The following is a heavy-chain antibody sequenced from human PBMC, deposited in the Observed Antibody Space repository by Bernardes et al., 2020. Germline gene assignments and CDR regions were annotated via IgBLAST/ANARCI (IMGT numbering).Heavy chain of an antibody. J-gene: IGHJ4*02. CDR2: IYYSGST. Sequence: SEALSLTCTVSGGSISSYYWSWIRQPPGKGLEWIGYIYYSGSTNYNPSLKSRVTISVDTSKNQFSLKLSSVTAADTAVYYCARGDCTGGVCYGFDYWGQGTLVTVSS. CDR3: ARGDCTGGVCYGFDY. CDR1: GGSISSYY. D-gene: IGHD2-8*02. V-gene: IGHV4-59*01.